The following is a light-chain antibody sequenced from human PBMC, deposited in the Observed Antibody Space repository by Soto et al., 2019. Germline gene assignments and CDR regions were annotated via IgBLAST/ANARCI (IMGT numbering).Light chain of an antibody. CDR1: SSDVGGYNY. Sequence: QSVLTQPRSVSGSPGQSVTISCTGTSSDVGGYNYVSWYQQHPGKAPKLMIYDVSKRPSGVPDRFSGSKSGNTASLTISGLQAEDEADYYCCSYAGSYYVFG. J-gene: IGLJ1*01. CDR2: DVS. CDR3: CSYAGSYYV. V-gene: IGLV2-11*01.